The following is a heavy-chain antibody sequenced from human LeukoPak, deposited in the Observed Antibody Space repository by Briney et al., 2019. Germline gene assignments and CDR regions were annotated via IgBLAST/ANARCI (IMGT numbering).Heavy chain of an antibody. D-gene: IGHD3-10*01. CDR3: ATGGSGSYGIFDY. V-gene: IGHV1-2*02. J-gene: IGHJ4*02. CDR1: GYTFTGYY. CDR2: INPNSGGT. Sequence: ASVKVPCKASGYTFTGYYMHWVRQAPGQGLEWMGWINPNSGGTNYAQKFQGRVTMTRDTSISTAYMELSRLRSDDTAVYYCATGGSGSYGIFDYWGQGTLVTVSS.